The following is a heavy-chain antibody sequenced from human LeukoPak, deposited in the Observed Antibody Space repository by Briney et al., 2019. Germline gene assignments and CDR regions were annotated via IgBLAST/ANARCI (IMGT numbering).Heavy chain of an antibody. J-gene: IGHJ4*02. CDR2: ISGSGGST. Sequence: GGSLRLSCAASGFTFSSYAMSWVRQAPGKGLEWVSAISGSGGSTYYADSVKGRFTISRDNSKNTLYLQMNSLRAEDTAVYYCAKSPVGGGGTYYFDYWGQGTLVTVSS. D-gene: IGHD1-14*01. V-gene: IGHV3-23*01. CDR3: AKSPVGGGGTYYFDY. CDR1: GFTFSSYA.